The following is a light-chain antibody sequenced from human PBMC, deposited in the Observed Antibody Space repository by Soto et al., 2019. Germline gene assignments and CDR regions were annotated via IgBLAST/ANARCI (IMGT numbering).Light chain of an antibody. Sequence: EIVLTQSPATLSLSPGERVALPCRATQRVSNSLASYQEKPGQPPSILIYDVANSATGGPARCSGGRSGGDVALTITSLEQEDDAVYFCHQRYNWPRVTFGQGTRLEIK. CDR1: QRVSNS. J-gene: IGKJ5*01. CDR3: HQRYNWPRVT. V-gene: IGKV3-11*02. CDR2: DVA.